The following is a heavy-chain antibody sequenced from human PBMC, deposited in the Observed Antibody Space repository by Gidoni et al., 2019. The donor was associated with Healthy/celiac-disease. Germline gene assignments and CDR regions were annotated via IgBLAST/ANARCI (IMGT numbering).Heavy chain of an antibody. V-gene: IGHV4-39*01. Sequence: QLQLQESGPGLVKPSETLSLTCTVSGGSISSSSYYWGWIRQHPGKGLEWIGSIYYSGSTYYNPSLKSRVTISVDTSKNQFSLKLSSVTAADTAVYYCASPMGYISYYDILTGYRDYWGQGTLVTVSS. CDR1: GGSISSSSYY. J-gene: IGHJ4*02. CDR3: ASPMGYISYYDILTGYRDY. CDR2: IYYSGST. D-gene: IGHD3-9*01.